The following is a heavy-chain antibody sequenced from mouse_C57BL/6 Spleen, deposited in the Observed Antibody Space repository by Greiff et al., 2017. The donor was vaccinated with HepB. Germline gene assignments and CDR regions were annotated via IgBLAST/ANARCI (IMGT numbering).Heavy chain of an antibody. V-gene: IGHV5-4*01. CDR1: GFTFSSYA. CDR2: ISDGGSYT. J-gene: IGHJ3*01. CDR3: ARSSSAGWFAY. Sequence: EVHLVESGGGLVKPGGSLKLSCAASGFTFSSYAMSWVRQTPEKRLEWVATISDGGSYTYYPDNVKGRFTISRDNAKNNLYLQMSHLKSEDTAMYYCARSSSAGWFAYWGQGTLVTVSA.